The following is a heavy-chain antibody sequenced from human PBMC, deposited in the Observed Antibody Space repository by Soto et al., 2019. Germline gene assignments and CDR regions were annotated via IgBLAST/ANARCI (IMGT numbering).Heavy chain of an antibody. D-gene: IGHD3-10*01. CDR3: ARHSHIASYYWAFDV. V-gene: IGHV5-51*01. CDR2: IYPDDSDT. J-gene: IGHJ3*01. CDR1: GYSFTTYW. Sequence: VESLKISCKGSGYSFTTYWIGWVRQMPGKGLEWMGIIYPDDSDTRYSTSFQGQVTISADKSINTADLQWTSLKASDTAMYYCARHSHIASYYWAFDVWGQGTMVTVSS.